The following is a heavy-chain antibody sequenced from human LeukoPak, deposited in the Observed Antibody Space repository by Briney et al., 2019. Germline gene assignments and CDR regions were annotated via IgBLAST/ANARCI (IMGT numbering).Heavy chain of an antibody. J-gene: IGHJ4*02. CDR2: ISAYNGNT. CDR1: GYTFTSYG. CDR3: ARDRHYNFWSGYPDFAY. V-gene: IGHV1-18*01. D-gene: IGHD3-3*01. Sequence: ASVKVSCTASGYTFTSYGISWVRQAPGQGLEWMGWISAYNGNTNYAQKLQGRVTMTTDTSTSTAYMELRSLRSDDTAVYYCARDRHYNFWSGYPDFAYWGREPWSPSPQ.